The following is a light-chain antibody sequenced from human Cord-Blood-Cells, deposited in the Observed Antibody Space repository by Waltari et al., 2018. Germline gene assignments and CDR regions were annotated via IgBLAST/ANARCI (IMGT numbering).Light chain of an antibody. CDR3: QQYNNWPPLT. J-gene: IGKJ4*01. V-gene: IGKV3-15*01. Sequence: EIVMTQSPATLSVSPEERATLSCRASQSVSNNLAWYQQKPGHAPRLLIYGASTRATGIPARFSGSGSGTEFTLTISSLQSEDFAVYYCQQYNNWPPLTFGGGTKVEIK. CDR1: QSVSNN. CDR2: GAS.